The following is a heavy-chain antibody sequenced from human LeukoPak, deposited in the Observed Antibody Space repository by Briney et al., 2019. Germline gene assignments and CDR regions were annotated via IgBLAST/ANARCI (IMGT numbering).Heavy chain of an antibody. D-gene: IGHD3-3*01. CDR2: IKQDGIEK. V-gene: IGHV3-7*01. CDR3: ARDRGGIDY. Sequence: GGSLRLSCAVSGFTFSSYWMSWVRQAPGKGLEWVANIKQDGIEKYYVDSVEGRFTISRDNAKNSLFLQMNNLRVEDTAVYYCARDRGGIDYWGQGTLVTVSS. J-gene: IGHJ4*02. CDR1: GFTFSSYW.